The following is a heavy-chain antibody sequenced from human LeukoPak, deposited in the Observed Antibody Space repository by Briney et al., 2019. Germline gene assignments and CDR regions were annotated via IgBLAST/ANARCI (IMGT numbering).Heavy chain of an antibody. J-gene: IGHJ5*02. CDR1: GLTFSSSA. D-gene: IGHD6-6*01. V-gene: IGHV3-23*01. CDR2: ISGSGATT. Sequence: PGGSLRLSCAASGLTFSSSAMSWVRQAPGKGLEWVSIISGSGATTFYTDSVKGRFTISRDNSKNTVFLQMNSLRAEDTAIYYCAKKGSSWSPRFDPWGQGTLVTVSS. CDR3: AKKGSSWSPRFDP.